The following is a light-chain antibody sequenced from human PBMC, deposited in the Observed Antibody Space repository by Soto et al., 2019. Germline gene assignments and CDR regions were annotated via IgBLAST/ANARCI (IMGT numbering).Light chain of an antibody. V-gene: IGKV3-20*01. CDR1: QSVTSDY. J-gene: IGKJ2*01. CDR2: GAS. CDR3: QQYGSSPYT. Sequence: IVLTQSPGTLSLSPGERATLSCRASQSVTSDYLAWYQQKPGQPARLLIYGASNRATAIADRFSGSGSATDFTLTIRRVDPEDFAVYYCQQYGSSPYTFGQGTRLDI.